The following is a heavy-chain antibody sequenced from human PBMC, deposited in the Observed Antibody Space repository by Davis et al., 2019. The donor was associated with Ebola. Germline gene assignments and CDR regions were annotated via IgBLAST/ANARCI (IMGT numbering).Heavy chain of an antibody. CDR3: AKERHVYYDSSGYYWTDAFDI. CDR2: ISGDGGST. J-gene: IGHJ3*02. V-gene: IGHV3-43*02. CDR1: GFTFADYA. Sequence: PGGSLRLSCAASGFTFADYAMHWVRQAPGKGLEWVSLISGDGGSTYYADSVKGRFTISRDNSKNSLYLQMNSLRTEDTALYYCAKERHVYYDSSGYYWTDAFDIWGQGTMVTVSS. D-gene: IGHD3-22*01.